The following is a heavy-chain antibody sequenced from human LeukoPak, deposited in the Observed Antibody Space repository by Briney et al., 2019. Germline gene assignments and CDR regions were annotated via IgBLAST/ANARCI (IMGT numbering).Heavy chain of an antibody. CDR2: IYHSGST. CDR1: GYSISSGYY. J-gene: IGHJ4*02. CDR3: ASYYYGSGIW. Sequence: SETLSLTCTVSGYSISSGYYWGWIRQLPGKGLEWIGSIYHSGSTYYNPSLKSRVTISVDTSKNQFSLKLSSVTGADTAVYYCASYYYGSGIWWGQGTLVTVSS. V-gene: IGHV4-38-2*02. D-gene: IGHD3-10*01.